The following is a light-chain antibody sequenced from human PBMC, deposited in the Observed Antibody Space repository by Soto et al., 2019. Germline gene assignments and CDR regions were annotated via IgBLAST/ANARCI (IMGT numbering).Light chain of an antibody. CDR2: AAS. Sequence: DIQMTQSPSSVSASVGHRVTVTCRASQHISSWLAWYQQKPGKAPKLLIAAASILHSGVPSRCGGGGYGTHFTLPISSRQPEDFATYFCQQANTFPFTFGPGTRLEIK. CDR1: QHISSW. J-gene: IGKJ3*01. CDR3: QQANTFPFT. V-gene: IGKV1-12*02.